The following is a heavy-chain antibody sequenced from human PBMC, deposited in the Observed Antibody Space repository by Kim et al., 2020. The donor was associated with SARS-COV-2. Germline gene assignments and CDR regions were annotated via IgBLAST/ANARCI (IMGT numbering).Heavy chain of an antibody. J-gene: IGHJ4*02. CDR2: ISYDGSNK. Sequence: GGSLRLSCAASGFTFSSYAMHWVRQAPGKGLEWVAVISYDGSNKYYADSVKGRFTISRDNSKNTLYLQMNSLRAEDTAVYYCARDLASIAASDPYFDYWGQGTLVTVSS. CDR3: ARDLASIAASDPYFDY. CDR1: GFTFSSYA. D-gene: IGHD6-13*01. V-gene: IGHV3-30*04.